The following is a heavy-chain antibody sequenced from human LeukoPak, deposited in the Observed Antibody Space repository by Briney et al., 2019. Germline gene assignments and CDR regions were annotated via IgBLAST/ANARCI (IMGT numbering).Heavy chain of an antibody. CDR3: ARADSGYDPLTFDY. Sequence: ASVKVSCKASGYTFTSYDINWVRQATGQGLEWMGWMNPNSGNTGYAQKFQGRVIMTRNTSISTAYMELSSLRSEDTAVYYCARADSGYDPLTFDYWGQGTLVTVSS. D-gene: IGHD5-12*01. CDR2: MNPNSGNT. V-gene: IGHV1-8*01. J-gene: IGHJ4*02. CDR1: GYTFTSYD.